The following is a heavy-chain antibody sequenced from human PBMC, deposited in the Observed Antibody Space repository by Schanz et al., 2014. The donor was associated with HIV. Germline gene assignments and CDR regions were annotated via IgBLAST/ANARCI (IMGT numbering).Heavy chain of an antibody. CDR1: GFTFNNYA. Sequence: EVHLVESGGGLVQPGGSLRLSCIASGFTFNNYAMTWVRQAPGKGLEWVSSISESGGRTYYADSVNGRFTISRDNSKNTLYLQMTTLRIDDTAVYYCAKPEYDSRGNSQSHFDYWGQGTLVTVS. V-gene: IGHV3-23*04. D-gene: IGHD3-22*01. CDR3: AKPEYDSRGNSQSHFDY. J-gene: IGHJ4*02. CDR2: ISESGGRT.